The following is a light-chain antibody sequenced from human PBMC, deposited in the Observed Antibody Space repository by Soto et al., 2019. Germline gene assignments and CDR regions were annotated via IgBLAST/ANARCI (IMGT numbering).Light chain of an antibody. CDR2: GTS. Sequence: EIVLTQSPGTLSLSPGERATLSYRASQSVSSSSFAWYQQKPGQAPRLLIYGTSSRATGIPDRFSGSGSGTDFTLTISRLEPEDFAVYYCQQYRSSPPYTFGQGTKLEIK. V-gene: IGKV3-20*01. J-gene: IGKJ2*01. CDR3: QQYRSSPPYT. CDR1: QSVSSSS.